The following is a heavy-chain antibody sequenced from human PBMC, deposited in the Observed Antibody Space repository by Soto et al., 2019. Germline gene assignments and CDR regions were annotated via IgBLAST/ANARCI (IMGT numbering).Heavy chain of an antibody. CDR3: VTDDPFYYNSGSYQR. CDR1: GLTFSSYA. Sequence: GGSLRLSCSASGLTFSSYAMFWVRQAPGKGLEYVSSLSHKGDSTYYADSVKGRFTISRDNSMNTLYLQMSSLRTEDTAVYYCVTDDPFYYNSGSYQRWGQGTLVTVSS. CDR2: LSHKGDST. V-gene: IGHV3-64D*08. J-gene: IGHJ1*01. D-gene: IGHD3-10*01.